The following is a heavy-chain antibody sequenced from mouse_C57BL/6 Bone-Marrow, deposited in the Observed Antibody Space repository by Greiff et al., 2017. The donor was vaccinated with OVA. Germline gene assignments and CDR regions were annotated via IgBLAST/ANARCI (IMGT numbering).Heavy chain of an antibody. Sequence: EVMLVESGGDLVKPGGSLKLSCAASGFTFSSYGMSWVRQTPDKRLEWVATISGGGSYTYYPDSVKGRFTISRDNAKNTLYLQMSSLKSEDTAMYYCARREVDFDYWGQGTTLTVSS. CDR2: ISGGGSYT. V-gene: IGHV5-6*02. CDR3: ARREVDFDY. D-gene: IGHD1-1*01. CDR1: GFTFSSYG. J-gene: IGHJ2*01.